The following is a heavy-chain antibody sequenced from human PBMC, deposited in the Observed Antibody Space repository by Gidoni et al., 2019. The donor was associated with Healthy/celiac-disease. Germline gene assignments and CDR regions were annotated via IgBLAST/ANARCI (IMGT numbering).Heavy chain of an antibody. CDR2: INHSGST. V-gene: IGHV4-34*01. CDR3: ARGRIFGVVIMTDY. J-gene: IGHJ4*02. CDR1: GGSFSGYY. D-gene: IGHD3-3*01. Sequence: QVQPQQWGAGLSQPSETLSLTCAVDGGSFSGYYWSWIRQPTGKGLEWLGEINHSGSTHYNPSLKSRVTISVDTSKNQFSLKLSSVTAADTAVYYCARGRIFGVVIMTDYWGQGTLVTVSS.